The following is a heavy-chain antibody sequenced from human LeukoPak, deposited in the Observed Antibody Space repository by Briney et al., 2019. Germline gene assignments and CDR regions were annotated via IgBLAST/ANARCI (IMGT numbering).Heavy chain of an antibody. D-gene: IGHD1-14*01. CDR3: ARVSPNRNQWSRPTFDY. J-gene: IGHJ4*02. CDR2: ISAYNGNT. Sequence: ASVKVSCKASGYTFTSYGISWVRQAPGQGLEWMGWISAYNGNTNYAQKLQGRVTMTTDTSTSTAYMELRSLRSDDTAVYYFARVSPNRNQWSRPTFDYWGQGTLVTVSS. CDR1: GYTFTSYG. V-gene: IGHV1-18*01.